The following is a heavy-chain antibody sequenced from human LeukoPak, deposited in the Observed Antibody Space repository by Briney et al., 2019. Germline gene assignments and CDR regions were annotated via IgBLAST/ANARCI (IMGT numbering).Heavy chain of an antibody. J-gene: IGHJ4*02. CDR3: AREVPATQAFDY. D-gene: IGHD2-15*01. V-gene: IGHV3-33*01. Sequence: QAGGSLRLSCAASGFTFSSYGMHRVRQAPGKGLEWVAVIWYDGSNKYYADSVKGRFTISRDNSKNTLYVQMNSLRAEDTAVYYCAREVPATQAFDYWGQGTLVTVSS. CDR2: IWYDGSNK. CDR1: GFTFSSYG.